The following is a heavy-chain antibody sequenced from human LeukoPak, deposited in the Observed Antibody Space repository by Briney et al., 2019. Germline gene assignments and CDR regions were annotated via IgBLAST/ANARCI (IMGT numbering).Heavy chain of an antibody. V-gene: IGHV3-7*03. J-gene: IGHJ4*02. D-gene: IGHD5-12*01. CDR3: AKDLGFATSLYFDY. CDR2: INQDGSEK. Sequence: GGSLRLSCAASGFTFTNYWKSWVRQAPGKGLEWVASINQDGSEKYYVDSVKGRFTVSRDNSKNTLYLQMNSLRAEDTAVYYCAKDLGFATSLYFDYWGQGTLVTVSS. CDR1: GFTFTNYW.